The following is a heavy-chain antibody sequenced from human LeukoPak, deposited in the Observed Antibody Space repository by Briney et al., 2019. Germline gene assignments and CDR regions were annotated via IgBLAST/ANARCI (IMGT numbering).Heavy chain of an antibody. Sequence: GGSLRLSCAASGFTFSSYSMNWVRQAPGKGLEWVSYISSSSSTIYYADSVKGRFTISRDNAQNSLYLQMNSLRAEDTAVYYCARVGSIAAAGTVDYWGQGALVTVSS. D-gene: IGHD6-13*01. V-gene: IGHV3-48*04. CDR3: ARVGSIAAAGTVDY. CDR2: ISSSSSTI. CDR1: GFTFSSYS. J-gene: IGHJ4*02.